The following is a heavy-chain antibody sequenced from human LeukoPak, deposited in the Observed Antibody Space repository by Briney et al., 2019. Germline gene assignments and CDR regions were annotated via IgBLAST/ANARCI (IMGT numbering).Heavy chain of an antibody. J-gene: IGHJ4*02. CDR2: IIPIFGTA. Sequence: SVKVSCKXSGGSFSSYAISWVRQAPGQGLEWMGGIIPIFGTANYAQKFQGRVTITADESTSTAYMELSSLRSGDTAVYYCAREPHYDILTGYYTDYWGQGTLVTVSS. D-gene: IGHD3-9*01. CDR3: AREPHYDILTGYYTDY. CDR1: GGSFSSYA. V-gene: IGHV1-69*13.